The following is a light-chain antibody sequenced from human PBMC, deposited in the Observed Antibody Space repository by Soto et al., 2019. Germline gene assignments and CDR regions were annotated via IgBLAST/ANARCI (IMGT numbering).Light chain of an antibody. CDR2: DVS. CDR3: QQYDGY. J-gene: IGKJ3*01. V-gene: IGKV1-5*01. CDR1: QNINTW. Sequence: PMTQSPSTLSASVGDRVTITCRASQNINTWLAWYQQKPGTAPRLLIYDVSTLQRGVPSRFSGSGSGTEFTLTITSLQPDDSAIYYCQQYDGYFGPGTKV.